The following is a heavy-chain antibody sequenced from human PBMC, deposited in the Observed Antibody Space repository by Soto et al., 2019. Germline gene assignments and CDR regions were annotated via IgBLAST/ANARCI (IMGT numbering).Heavy chain of an antibody. Sequence: GGSLRLSCAASGFTFSSYAMSWVRQAPGKGLEWVSAISGSGGSTYYADSVKGRFTISRDNSKNTLYLQMNSLRAEDTAVYYCAKGGGYCTNGVCYALYYYGMDVWGQGTTVTVSS. V-gene: IGHV3-23*01. D-gene: IGHD2-8*01. CDR2: ISGSGGST. CDR1: GFTFSSYA. CDR3: AKGGGYCTNGVCYALYYYGMDV. J-gene: IGHJ6*02.